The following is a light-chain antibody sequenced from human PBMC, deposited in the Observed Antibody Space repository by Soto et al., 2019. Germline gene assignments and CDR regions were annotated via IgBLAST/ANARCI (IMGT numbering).Light chain of an antibody. V-gene: IGKV1-6*01. J-gene: IGKJ1*01. CDR1: QGIRND. Sequence: AIQMTQSPSSLSASVGDRVTITCRASQGIRNDLGWYQQKPGKAPKLLIYAASSLQSGVPSRFSGSGSGTDFTLTISSLQHEDFDTYSCLQDYNYPWTLGQGTKVDIK. CDR3: LQDYNYPWT. CDR2: AAS.